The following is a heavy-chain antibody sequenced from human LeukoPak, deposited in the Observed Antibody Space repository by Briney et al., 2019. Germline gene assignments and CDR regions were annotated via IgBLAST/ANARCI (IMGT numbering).Heavy chain of an antibody. J-gene: IGHJ5*02. Sequence: SETLSLTCAVYGGSFSGYYWSWIRQPPGKGLEWIGEINHSGSTNYNPSLKSRVTISVDTSKNQFSLKLSSVTAADTAVYYCARDRSGGYNWFDPWGQGTLVTVSS. V-gene: IGHV4-34*01. CDR2: INHSGST. CDR3: ARDRSGGYNWFDP. CDR1: GGSFSGYY. D-gene: IGHD6-19*01.